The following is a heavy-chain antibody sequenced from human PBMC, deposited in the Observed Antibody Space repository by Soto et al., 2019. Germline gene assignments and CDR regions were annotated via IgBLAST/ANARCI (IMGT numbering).Heavy chain of an antibody. CDR3: ASTDRFDY. CDR1: GFTFSTYS. V-gene: IGHV3-48*01. CDR2: IGSGSRTI. J-gene: IGHJ4*02. Sequence: EVQLVESGGGLVQPGGSLRLSCAASGFTFSTYSMSWVRQAPGKGLEWVSYIGSGSRTIYYADSVKGRFTISRDNAKNSLLLQMNSLRAEDTAVFFCASTDRFDYWGQGTLVTVSS.